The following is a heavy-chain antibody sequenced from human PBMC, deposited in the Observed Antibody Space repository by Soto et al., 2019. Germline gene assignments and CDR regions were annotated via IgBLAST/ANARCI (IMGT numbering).Heavy chain of an antibody. CDR3: ARVNYNDYYYYYYMDV. D-gene: IGHD1-7*01. CDR1: GGSFSGFY. Sequence: FETLCLTCAVYGGSFSGFYWSWIRKHPGKGLEWIGEINHSGSTNYNPSLKSRVTISVDTSKNQFSLKLSSVTAADTAVYYCARVNYNDYYYYYYMDVWGKGTTVTGSS. J-gene: IGHJ6*03. V-gene: IGHV4-34*01. CDR2: INHSGST.